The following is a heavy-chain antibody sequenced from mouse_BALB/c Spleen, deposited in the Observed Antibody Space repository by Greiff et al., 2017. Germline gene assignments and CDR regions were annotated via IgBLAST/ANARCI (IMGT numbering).Heavy chain of an antibody. CDR1: GYAFSSYW. CDR3: ARGGRYGAMDY. D-gene: IGHD2-14*01. J-gene: IGHJ4*01. CDR2: IYPGDGDT. V-gene: IGHV1-80*01. Sequence: VQLQLSGAELVRPGSSVKISCKASGYAFSSYWMNWVKQRPGQGLEWIGQIYPGDGDTNYNGKFKGKATLTADKSSSTAYMQLSSLTSEDSAVYFCARGGRYGAMDYWGQGTSVTVSS.